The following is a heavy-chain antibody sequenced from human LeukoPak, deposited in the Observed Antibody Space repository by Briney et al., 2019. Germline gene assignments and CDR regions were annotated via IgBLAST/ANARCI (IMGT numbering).Heavy chain of an antibody. V-gene: IGHV4-39*01. Sequence: SETLSLTCTVSGGSISSSYYWGWIRQPPGKGLEWIGSIYYSGSTYYNPSLKSRVTISVDTSKNQFSLKLSSVTAADTAVYYCARGAMGGSSWYGSWFDPWGQGTLVTVSS. J-gene: IGHJ5*02. D-gene: IGHD6-13*01. CDR1: GGSISSSYY. CDR2: IYYSGST. CDR3: ARGAMGGSSWYGSWFDP.